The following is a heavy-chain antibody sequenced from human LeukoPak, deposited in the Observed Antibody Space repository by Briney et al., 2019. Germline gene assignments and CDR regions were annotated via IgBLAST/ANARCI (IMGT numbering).Heavy chain of an antibody. CDR2: ISYDGSNK. D-gene: IGHD5-18*01. J-gene: IGHJ6*02. V-gene: IGHV3-30-3*02. CDR3: AKWEWPSYGSVRNYGMDV. CDR1: GFTFSSYA. Sequence: GGSLRLSCAASGFTFSSYAMHWVRQAPGKGLEWVAVISYDGSNKYYADSVKGRFTISRDNSKNTLYLQMNSLRAEDTAVYYCAKWEWPSYGSVRNYGMDVWGQGTTVTVSS.